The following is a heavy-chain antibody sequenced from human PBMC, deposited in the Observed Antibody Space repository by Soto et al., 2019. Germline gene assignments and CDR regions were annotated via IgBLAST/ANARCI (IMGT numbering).Heavy chain of an antibody. J-gene: IGHJ5*02. CDR3: ARVIGDCSGGSCYRWFDP. D-gene: IGHD2-15*01. CDR1: GFTFSSYE. Sequence: AGGSLRLSCAASGFTFSSYEMNWVRQAPGKGLEWVSYISSSGSTIYYADSVKGRFTISRDNAKNSLYLQMNSLRAEDTAVYYCARVIGDCSGGSCYRWFDPWGQGTLVTVSS. V-gene: IGHV3-48*03. CDR2: ISSSGSTI.